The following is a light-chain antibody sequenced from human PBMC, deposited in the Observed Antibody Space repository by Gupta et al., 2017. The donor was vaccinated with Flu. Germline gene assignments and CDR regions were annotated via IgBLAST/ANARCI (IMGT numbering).Light chain of an antibody. V-gene: IGLV2-11*01. J-gene: IGLJ2*01. CDR2: SIT. CDR3: YSYASTITVV. Sequence: RDIVSYDYVSWYQQHPGKAPKLMIYSITERPSGVPERFSGSKSGKTATLTISGLQAKDEASYYCYSYASTITVVFGGGTKLTVL. CDR1: RDIVSYDY.